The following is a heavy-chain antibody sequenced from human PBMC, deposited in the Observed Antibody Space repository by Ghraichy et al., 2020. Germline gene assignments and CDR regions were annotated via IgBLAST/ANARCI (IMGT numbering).Heavy chain of an antibody. Sequence: SYTVSGGSISSYYWSWIRQPPGKGLEWIGYIYYSGSTNYNPSLKSRVTISVDTSKNQFSLKLSSVTAADTAVYYCARYHDYGDYVWFDPWGQGTLVTVSS. J-gene: IGHJ5*02. V-gene: IGHV4-59*01. CDR3: ARYHDYGDYVWFDP. CDR2: IYYSGST. CDR1: GGSISSYY. D-gene: IGHD4-17*01.